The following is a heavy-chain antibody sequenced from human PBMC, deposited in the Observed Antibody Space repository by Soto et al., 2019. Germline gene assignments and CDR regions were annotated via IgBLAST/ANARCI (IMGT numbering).Heavy chain of an antibody. CDR1: GGIFSTYA. V-gene: IGHV1-69*01. CDR3: ARDRDDYGSGNYYNRIDF. J-gene: IGHJ4*02. CDR2: IIPLFGTP. Sequence: QVQLVQSGAEVKKPGSSVKVSCKASGGIFSTYAISWLRQAPGQGLEWMGGIIPLFGTPNYAQRFQGRVTITADESTSTAYMKLSSLRSEDTAVYYCARDRDDYGSGNYYNRIDFWGQGTLVTVSS. D-gene: IGHD3-10*01.